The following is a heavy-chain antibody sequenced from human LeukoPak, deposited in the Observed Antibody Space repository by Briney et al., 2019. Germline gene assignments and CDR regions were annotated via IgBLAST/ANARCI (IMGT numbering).Heavy chain of an antibody. V-gene: IGHV4-39*01. D-gene: IGHD4-17*01. J-gene: IGHJ4*02. CDR1: GGSFSSSSYY. CDR3: AAQIYGDFADY. Sequence: PSETLSLTCTVSGGSFSSSSYYWGWIRQPPGQGLEYIGTISYSGTTYYNPSLKGRVTISLDRSKNQFSLKLTSVTAADTAVYYCAAQIYGDFADYWGQGTLVTVSS. CDR2: ISYSGTT.